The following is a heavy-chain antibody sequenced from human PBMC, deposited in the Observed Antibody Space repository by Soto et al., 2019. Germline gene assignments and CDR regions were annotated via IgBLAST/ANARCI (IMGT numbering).Heavy chain of an antibody. V-gene: IGHV3-48*03. CDR3: ARDSRTPTNYYDSSGYYWSSGYYYGMDV. CDR2: ISSSGSTI. D-gene: IGHD3-22*01. CDR1: GFTFSSYE. Sequence: GGSLRLSCAASGFTFSSYEMNWVRQAPGKGLEWVSYISSSGSTIYYADSVKGRFTISRDNAKNSLYLQMNSLRAEDTAVYYCARDSRTPTNYYDSSGYYWSSGYYYGMDVWGQGTTVTVS. J-gene: IGHJ6*02.